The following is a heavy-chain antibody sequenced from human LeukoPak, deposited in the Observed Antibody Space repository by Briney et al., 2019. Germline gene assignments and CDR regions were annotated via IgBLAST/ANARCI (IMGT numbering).Heavy chain of an antibody. J-gene: IGHJ3*02. D-gene: IGHD3-22*01. CDR1: GGTFSSYA. CDR2: IIPIFGTA. V-gene: IGHV1-69*05. Sequence: SVKVSCKASGGTFSSYAISWLRQAPGQGLEWMGRIIPIFGTANYAQKFQGRVTITTDESTSTAYMELSSLGSEDAAVYYCARDYYDSSGYYAFDIWGQGTMVTVSS. CDR3: ARDYYDSSGYYAFDI.